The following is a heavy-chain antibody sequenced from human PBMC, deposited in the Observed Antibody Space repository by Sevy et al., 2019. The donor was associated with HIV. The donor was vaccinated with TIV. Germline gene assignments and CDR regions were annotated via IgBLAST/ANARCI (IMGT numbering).Heavy chain of an antibody. D-gene: IGHD3-10*01. J-gene: IGHJ4*02. V-gene: IGHV4-39*01. CDR3: ARPRYYYGSGSQGEGFDY. CDR2: IYYSGST. CDR1: GGSISSSSYY. Sequence: SETLSLTCTVSGGSISSSSYYWGWIRQPPGKGLEWIGSIYYSGSTYYNPSLKSRVTISVDTSKNQFSLKLGSVTAADTAVYYCARPRYYYGSGSQGEGFDYWGQGTLVTVSS.